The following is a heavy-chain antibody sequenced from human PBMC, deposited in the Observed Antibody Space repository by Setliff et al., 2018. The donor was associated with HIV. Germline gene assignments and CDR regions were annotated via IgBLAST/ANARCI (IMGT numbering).Heavy chain of an antibody. CDR3: ARATYTLQFLKWSPDSSLYYYYMDV. V-gene: IGHV4-31*03. CDR1: GASFSSGGYY. Sequence: SETLSLTCNVSGASFSSGGYYWSWIRQHPGKGLEWIGYMSYSGSTFYKSSLKSRVTMPIDTSKNQFSLMLSPVTAADTAVYYCARATYTLQFLKWSPDSSLYYYYMDVWGKGTTVTVSS. J-gene: IGHJ6*03. D-gene: IGHD3-3*01. CDR2: MSYSGST.